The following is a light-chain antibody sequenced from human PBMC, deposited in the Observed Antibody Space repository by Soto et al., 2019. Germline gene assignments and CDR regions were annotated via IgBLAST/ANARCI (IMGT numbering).Light chain of an antibody. V-gene: IGLV2-23*01. CDR2: EGS. CDR1: SSDVGSYNL. Sequence: QSALTQPASVSGSPGQSITISCTGTSSDVGSYNLVSWYQQLPGKAPKLMIYEGSKRPSGVSNRFSGSKSGNTASLTISGLQAEDEADYYCCSYAGSIWVFGGGTKVTVL. J-gene: IGLJ3*02. CDR3: CSYAGSIWV.